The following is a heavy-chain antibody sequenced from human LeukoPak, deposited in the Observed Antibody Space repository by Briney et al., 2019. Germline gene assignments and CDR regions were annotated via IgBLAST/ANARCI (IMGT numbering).Heavy chain of an antibody. V-gene: IGHV4-61*01. Sequence: SETLSLTCTVSGGSVSSGTYYWSWIRQPPGKRLEWIGYIYYSGGTNYNPSLKSRVTISMDTSKNPFSMKLSSVTAADTAVYYCARGGGSSGWPYFDYWGQGTLVTVSS. J-gene: IGHJ4*02. CDR1: GGSVSSGTYY. CDR3: ARGGGSSGWPYFDY. CDR2: IYYSGGT. D-gene: IGHD6-19*01.